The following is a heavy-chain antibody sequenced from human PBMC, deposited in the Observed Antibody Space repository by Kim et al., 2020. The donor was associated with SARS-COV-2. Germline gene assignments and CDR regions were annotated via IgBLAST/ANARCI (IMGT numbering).Heavy chain of an antibody. CDR1: GGSISSSSYY. V-gene: IGHV4-39*01. J-gene: IGHJ3*02. D-gene: IGHD3-22*01. CDR2: IYYSGST. Sequence: SETLSLTCTVSGGSISSSSYYWGWIRQPPGKGLEWIGSIYYSGSTYYNPSLKSRVTISVDTSKNQFSLKLSSVTAADTAVYYCARPVAYYDSRKGAFDIWGQGTMVTVSS. CDR3: ARPVAYYDSRKGAFDI.